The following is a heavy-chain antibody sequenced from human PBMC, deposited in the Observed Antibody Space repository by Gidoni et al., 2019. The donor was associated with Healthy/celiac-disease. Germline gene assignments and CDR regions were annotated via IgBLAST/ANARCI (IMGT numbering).Heavy chain of an antibody. CDR3: AREGYCSGGSCYSSDYYYGMDV. Sequence: EVQLVVSGGGLVQPGGSLRLSCAASGFTFSSYRMRWVRQAPGKGLGWVANIKQDGSEKYYVDSVKGRFTISRDNAKNSLYLQMNSLRAEDTAVYYCAREGYCSGGSCYSSDYYYGMDVWGQGTTVTVSS. CDR2: IKQDGSEK. V-gene: IGHV3-7*01. J-gene: IGHJ6*02. CDR1: GFTFSSYR. D-gene: IGHD2-15*01.